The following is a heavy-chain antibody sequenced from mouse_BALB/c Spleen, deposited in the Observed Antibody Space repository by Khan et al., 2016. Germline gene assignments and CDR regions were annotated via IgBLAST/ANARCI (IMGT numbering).Heavy chain of an antibody. CDR3: NSFLRPVYAMDF. V-gene: IGHV1-5*01. Sequence: VQLKQSETVLARPGASVKMSCKASGYSFTSYWMHWVKQRPGQGLEWIGAIFPGTSDTNYNQTFKGKAKLTAVTSASTAYMELSSLTNEDSAVDDCNSFLRPVYAMDFWGQGTSLTVSS. CDR2: IFPGTSDT. J-gene: IGHJ4*01. D-gene: IGHD1-2*01. CDR1: GYSFTSYW.